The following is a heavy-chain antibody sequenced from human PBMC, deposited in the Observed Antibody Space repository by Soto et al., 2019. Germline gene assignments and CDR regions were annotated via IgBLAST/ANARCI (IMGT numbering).Heavy chain of an antibody. D-gene: IGHD3-10*01. CDR3: AREYWYYYGSRSYGYMDV. Sequence: SETLSLTCTVSGGSISSYYWSWIRQPPGKGLEWIGYIYYSGSTNYNPSLKSRVTISIDTSKNQFSLKLSSVTAADTAVYYCAREYWYYYGSRSYGYMDVWGKGTTVTVSS. CDR1: GGSISSYY. V-gene: IGHV4-59*01. CDR2: IYYSGST. J-gene: IGHJ6*03.